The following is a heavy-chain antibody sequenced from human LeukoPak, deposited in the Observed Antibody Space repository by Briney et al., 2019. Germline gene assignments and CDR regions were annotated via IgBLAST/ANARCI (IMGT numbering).Heavy chain of an antibody. CDR2: MSSTSSYM. CDR3: ARGEYYYDSSDYYWD. CDR1: GFSFSDYS. J-gene: IGHJ4*02. V-gene: IGHV3-21*01. Sequence: GGSLRLSCAASGFSFSDYSMNWVRQAPGKGLEWVSSMSSTSSYMYYADSVKGRFTISRGNAKSLLYLQMNNLRAEDTAVYYCARGEYYYDSSDYYWDWGQGTLVTVS. D-gene: IGHD3-22*01.